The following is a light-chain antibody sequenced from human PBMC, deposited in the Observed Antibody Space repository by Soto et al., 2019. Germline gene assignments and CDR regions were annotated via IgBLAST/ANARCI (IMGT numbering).Light chain of an antibody. CDR2: GAS. CDR1: QSVNNY. V-gene: IGKV3-15*01. Sequence: EIVMTQSPATLSVSPGERATLSCRASQSVNNYLAWYQQKPGQAPRLLIYGASTRATGIPARFSGGGSETDFTLTISSLQSEDFAVYYCQQYHNWPPLTFGGGTKVEIK. CDR3: QQYHNWPPLT. J-gene: IGKJ4*01.